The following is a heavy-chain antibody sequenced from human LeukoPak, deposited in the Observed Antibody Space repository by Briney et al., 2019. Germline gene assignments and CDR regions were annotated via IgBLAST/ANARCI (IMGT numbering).Heavy chain of an antibody. V-gene: IGHV4-59*05. CDR3: ARHYGP. D-gene: IGHD3-16*01. J-gene: IGHJ5*02. CDR2: IYPSGST. CDR1: GGSISSYY. Sequence: TSETLSLTCTISGGSISSYYWSWIRQPPGKGLEWIGSIYPSGSTYYNPSLKSRVTISVDTSKNQFSLKLTSVTAADTAVYYCARHYGPWGQGTLVTVSS.